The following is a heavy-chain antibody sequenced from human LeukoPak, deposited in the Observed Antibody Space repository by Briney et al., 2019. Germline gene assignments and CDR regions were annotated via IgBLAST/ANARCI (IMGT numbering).Heavy chain of an antibody. CDR3: VRDYPYGSVDY. D-gene: IGHD3-10*01. J-gene: IGHJ4*02. Sequence: SETLSLSCTVSGYSITSGFNWGWIRQPTGKGLEWIGSIYHSGTTYYNPSLKSRVTISVDTSKNQFSLKLTSVTAADTAVYYCVRDYPYGSVDYWGQGTLVTVSS. CDR2: IYHSGTT. CDR1: GYSITSGFN. V-gene: IGHV4-38-2*02.